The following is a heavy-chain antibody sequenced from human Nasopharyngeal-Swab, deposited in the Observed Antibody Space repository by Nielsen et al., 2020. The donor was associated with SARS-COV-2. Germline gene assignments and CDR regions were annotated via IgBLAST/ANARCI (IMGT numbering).Heavy chain of an antibody. CDR1: GYTLTELS. D-gene: IGHD6-19*01. Sequence: ASVKVSCKVSGYTLTELSMHWVRQAPGKGLEWMGSFDPEDGETIYAQKFQGRVTMTEDTSTDTAYMELSSLRSEDTAVYYCATGQQWLVQWFDPWGQGTLVTVSS. CDR2: FDPEDGET. CDR3: ATGQQWLVQWFDP. V-gene: IGHV1-24*01. J-gene: IGHJ5*02.